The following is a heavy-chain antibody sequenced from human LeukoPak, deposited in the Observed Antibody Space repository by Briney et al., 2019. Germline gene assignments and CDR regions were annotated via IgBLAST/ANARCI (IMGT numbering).Heavy chain of an antibody. CDR2: IYYSGNT. D-gene: IGHD2-8*02. V-gene: IGHV4-39*02. CDR3: ASLLNGGVAHWFDP. Sequence: SETLSLTCTVSGGSISSSGYYWGWIRQPPGKGLEWIGNIYYSGNTYYNPSLKGRVAMSIDTSKNHFSLKLSSVTAADTAVYYCASLLNGGVAHWFDPWGQGTQVTVSS. J-gene: IGHJ5*02. CDR1: GGSISSSGYY.